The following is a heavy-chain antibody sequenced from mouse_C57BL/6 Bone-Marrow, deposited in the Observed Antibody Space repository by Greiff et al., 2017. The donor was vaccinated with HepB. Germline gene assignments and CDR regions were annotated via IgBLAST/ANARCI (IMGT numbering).Heavy chain of an antibody. CDR3: AYYYGSSPFSY. D-gene: IGHD1-1*01. CDR2: IDPSDSYT. CDR1: GYTFTSYW. Sequence: QVQLQQPGAELVKPGASVKLSCKASGYTFTSYWMQWVKQRPGQGLEWIGEIDPSDSYTNYNQKFKGKATLTVDTSSSKAYMQLSSLTSEDSAVYYCAYYYGSSPFSYWGQGTLVTVSA. V-gene: IGHV1-50*01. J-gene: IGHJ3*01.